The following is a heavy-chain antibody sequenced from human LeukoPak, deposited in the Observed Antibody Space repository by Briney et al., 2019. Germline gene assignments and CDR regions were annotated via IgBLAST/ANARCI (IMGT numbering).Heavy chain of an antibody. CDR2: INHSGST. CDR3: ARGASGYSYG. CDR1: GGSFSGYY. V-gene: IGHV4-34*01. Sequence: NPSETLSLTCAVYGGSFSGYYWSWIRQPPGKGLEWIGEINHSGSTNYNPSLKSRVTISVDTSKNQFSLKLSSVTAADTAVYYCARGASGYSYGWGQRILVTVSS. D-gene: IGHD5-18*01. J-gene: IGHJ4*02.